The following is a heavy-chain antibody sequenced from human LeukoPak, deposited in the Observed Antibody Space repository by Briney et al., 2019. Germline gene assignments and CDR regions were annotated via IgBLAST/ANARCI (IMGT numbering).Heavy chain of an antibody. V-gene: IGHV4-34*01. Sequence: PSGTLSLTCAVYGGSFSDYYWSWIRQPPGKGLERIGEINHSGSTNYNPSLKSRVTISVDTSKNQFSLKLSSVTAADTAVYYCARQYSSGRIFDYWGQGTLVTVSS. D-gene: IGHD6-19*01. CDR1: GGSFSDYY. CDR3: ARQYSSGRIFDY. CDR2: INHSGST. J-gene: IGHJ4*02.